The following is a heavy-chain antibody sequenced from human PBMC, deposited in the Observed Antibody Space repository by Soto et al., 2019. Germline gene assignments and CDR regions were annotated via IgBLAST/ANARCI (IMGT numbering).Heavy chain of an antibody. V-gene: IGHV3-23*01. D-gene: IGHD3-10*01. J-gene: IGHJ5*02. CDR1: GFTFNSYA. CDR2: ISSSDGDA. CDR3: ATSANYARGDWFDP. Sequence: EVQLLESGGGLIQPGGSLRLSCTASGFTFNSYAMSWVRQAPGKGLEWVSTISSSDGDAYYADSVKGRFTISRDNSKNKLNLHMHSLRAEDTAVYYWATSANYARGDWFDPWGQGTLVTVSS.